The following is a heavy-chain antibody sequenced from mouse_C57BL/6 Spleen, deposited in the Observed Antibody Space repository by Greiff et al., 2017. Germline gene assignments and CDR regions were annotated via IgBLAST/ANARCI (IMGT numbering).Heavy chain of an antibody. CDR1: GYAFSSSW. V-gene: IGHV1-82*01. CDR2: IYPGDGDT. Sequence: VQLQESGPELVKPGASVKISCKASGYAFSSSWMNWVKQRPGKGLEWIGRIYPGDGDTNYNGKFKGKATLTADKSSSTAYMQLSSLTSEDSAVYFCARTGYSNYDAMDYWGQGTSGTVSS. CDR3: ARTGYSNYDAMDY. D-gene: IGHD2-5*01. J-gene: IGHJ4*01.